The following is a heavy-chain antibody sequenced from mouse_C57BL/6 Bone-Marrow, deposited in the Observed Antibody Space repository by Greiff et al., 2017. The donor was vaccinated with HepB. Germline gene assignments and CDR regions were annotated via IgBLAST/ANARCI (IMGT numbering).Heavy chain of an antibody. D-gene: IGHD4-1*01. CDR3: ARERWGFYY. CDR2: IYPGDGDT. V-gene: IGHV1-82*01. Sequence: VQLQQSGPELVKPGASVKISCKASGYAFSSSWMNWVKQRPGKGLEWIGRIYPGDGDTNYNGKFKGKATLTADKSSSTAYMQLSSLTSEDSAVYFCARERWGFYYWGQGTTLTVSS. CDR1: GYAFSSSW. J-gene: IGHJ2*01.